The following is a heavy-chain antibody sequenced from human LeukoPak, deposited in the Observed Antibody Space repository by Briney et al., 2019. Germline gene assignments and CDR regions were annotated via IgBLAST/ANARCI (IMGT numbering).Heavy chain of an antibody. J-gene: IGHJ3*02. CDR2: ISRSGSTR. Sequence: GGSLRLSCAASGFTFSDYYMSWIRQAPGKGLEWVSHISRSGSTRYYADSLKGRFTISRDNAKNSLYLQMNSLRAEDTAVYYCARTAYYYDSSGYDDAFDIRGQGTMVTVSS. V-gene: IGHV3-11*01. CDR1: GFTFSDYY. D-gene: IGHD3-22*01. CDR3: ARTAYYYDSSGYDDAFDI.